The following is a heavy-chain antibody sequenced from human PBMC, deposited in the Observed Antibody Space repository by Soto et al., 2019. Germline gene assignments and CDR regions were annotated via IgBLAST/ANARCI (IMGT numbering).Heavy chain of an antibody. CDR2: IIPNYGAA. CDR3: ATSGECGGDCYVYRMDV. D-gene: IGHD2-21*02. V-gene: IGHV1-69*13. CDR1: GGSFNSFA. Sequence: GTSVKVSCKASGGSFNSFAISWVRQGPGQGLEWKGGIIPNYGAASYSQRIQGRVTITADESTSTAFMELSSLRSEDTAVYYCATSGECGGDCYVYRMDVWGQGTTVTVSS. J-gene: IGHJ6*02.